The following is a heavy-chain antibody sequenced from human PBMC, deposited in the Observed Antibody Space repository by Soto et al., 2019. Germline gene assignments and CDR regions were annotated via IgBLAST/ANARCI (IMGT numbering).Heavy chain of an antibody. V-gene: IGHV4-59*01. Sequence: QVQLQESGPGLVKPSETLSLTCTVSGGSISSYYWSWIRQPPGKGLEWIGYIYYSGSTNYNPSLKSRLTISVDTSKNQFSLKLSSVTAADTAVYYCARYNWGAMGAFDIWGQGTMVTVSS. J-gene: IGHJ3*02. CDR2: IYYSGST. CDR1: GGSISSYY. D-gene: IGHD1-1*01. CDR3: ARYNWGAMGAFDI.